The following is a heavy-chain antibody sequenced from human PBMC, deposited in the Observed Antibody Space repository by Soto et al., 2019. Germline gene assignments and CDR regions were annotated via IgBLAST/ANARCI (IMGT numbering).Heavy chain of an antibody. CDR3: ARHDGFDTAIGY. J-gene: IGHJ4*02. V-gene: IGHV4-59*08. CDR2: IYYSGST. CDR1: GGSISSYY. Sequence: SETLSLTCTVSGGSISSYYWSWIRQPPGKGLEWIGYIYYSGSTNYNPSLKSRVTISVDTSKNQFSLKLSSVTAADTAVYYCARHDGFDTAIGYWGQGTLVTVSS. D-gene: IGHD5-18*01.